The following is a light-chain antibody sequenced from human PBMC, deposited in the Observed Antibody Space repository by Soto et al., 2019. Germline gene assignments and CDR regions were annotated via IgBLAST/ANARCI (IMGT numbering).Light chain of an antibody. V-gene: IGKV3-20*01. J-gene: IGKJ2*01. CDR3: QQYGSSPPYT. Sequence: EIVLTQSPGTLSLSPGERATLSCRDSRSVSSSYLAWYQQKPGQAPRLLIYGASSRATGIPDRLSGSGSGTDFTLTISRLEPEDFAVYYCQQYGSSPPYTFGQGTKLEIK. CDR1: RSVSSSY. CDR2: GAS.